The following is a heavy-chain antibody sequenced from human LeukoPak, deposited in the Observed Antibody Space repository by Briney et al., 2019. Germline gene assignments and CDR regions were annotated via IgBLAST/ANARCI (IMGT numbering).Heavy chain of an antibody. CDR1: GYSVSSGYY. Sequence: SETLSLTCTVSGYSVSSGYYWGWIRQPPGKGLEWIGSIYHSGSTYYNPSLKSRVTISVDTSKNQLSLKLTSVTAADTAVYYCASRYCSGGSCYVDDAFDIWGQGTMVTVSS. V-gene: IGHV4-38-2*02. J-gene: IGHJ3*02. D-gene: IGHD2-15*01. CDR2: IYHSGST. CDR3: ASRYCSGGSCYVDDAFDI.